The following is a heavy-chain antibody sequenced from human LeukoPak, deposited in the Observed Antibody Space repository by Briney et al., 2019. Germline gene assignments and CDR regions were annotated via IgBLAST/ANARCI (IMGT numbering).Heavy chain of an antibody. V-gene: IGHV3-7*03. CDR1: GFTFSSYW. CDR3: ARVDTAMVQGLDY. Sequence: GGSLRLSCAASGFTFSSYWMSWVRQGPGKGLEWVANIKQDGSEKYYVDSVKGRFTISRDNAKNSLYLQMNSLRAEDTAVYYCARVDTAMVQGLDYWGQGTLVTVSS. J-gene: IGHJ4*02. D-gene: IGHD5-18*01. CDR2: IKQDGSEK.